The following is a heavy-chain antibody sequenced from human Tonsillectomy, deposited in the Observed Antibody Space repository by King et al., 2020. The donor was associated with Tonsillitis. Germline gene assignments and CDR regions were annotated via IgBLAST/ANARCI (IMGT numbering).Heavy chain of an antibody. D-gene: IGHD3-22*01. Sequence: VQLVESGAEVKKPGASVKVSCKASGYSFAAYSIHWVRQAPGQGLEWMGRINPNSGGTNYAQKFQGRVTMTRDTSIGTAYMELSRLRSDDMAVYFCARDDDSSGYYQTFDYWGQGTLVTVSS. CDR1: GYSFAAYS. CDR2: INPNSGGT. V-gene: IGHV1-2*06. CDR3: ARDDDSSGYYQTFDY. J-gene: IGHJ4*02.